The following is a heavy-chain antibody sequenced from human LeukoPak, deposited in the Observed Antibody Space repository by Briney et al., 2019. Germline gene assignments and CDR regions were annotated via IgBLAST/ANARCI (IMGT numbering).Heavy chain of an antibody. V-gene: IGHV3-23*01. Sequence: GGSLSLSCTASGFTFRSYAMSWVRQAPGKGLEWVSDISGGGGSTYYADSVKGRFTISRDNSKSTLYLQMNSLRAEDTAVYYCAKTRGDGYNYDYWGQGTLVTVSS. CDR1: GFTFRSYA. J-gene: IGHJ4*02. CDR2: ISGGGGST. CDR3: AKTRGDGYNYDY. D-gene: IGHD5-24*01.